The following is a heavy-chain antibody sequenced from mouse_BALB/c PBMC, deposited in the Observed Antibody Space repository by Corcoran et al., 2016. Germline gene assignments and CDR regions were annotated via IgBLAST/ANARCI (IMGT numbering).Heavy chain of an antibody. CDR2: INTYTGEP. CDR1: GYTFTNYG. V-gene: IGHV9-3-1*01. CDR3: AREPGAMDY. J-gene: IGHJ4*01. Sequence: QIQLVQSGPELKKPGETVKISCKASGYTFTNYGMNWVKQAPGKGLKWMGWINTYTGEPTYADDFKGRFAFSLETSASTAYLQINNLKNEDTATYFCAREPGAMDYWVQGTSVTVSS.